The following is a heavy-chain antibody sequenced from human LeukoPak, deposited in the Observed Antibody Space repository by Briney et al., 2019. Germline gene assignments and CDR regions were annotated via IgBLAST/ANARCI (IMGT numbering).Heavy chain of an antibody. J-gene: IGHJ5*02. CDR3: ARVSMVRGVIHWFDP. CDR2: MNPNSGNT. CDR1: GYTFTSYD. Sequence: GASVKVSCKASGYTFTSYDINWVRQATGQGLEWMGWMNPNSGNTGYTQKFQGRVTMTRNTSISTAYMELSRLRSEDTAVYYCARVSMVRGVIHWFDPWGQGTLVTVSS. D-gene: IGHD3-10*01. V-gene: IGHV1-8*01.